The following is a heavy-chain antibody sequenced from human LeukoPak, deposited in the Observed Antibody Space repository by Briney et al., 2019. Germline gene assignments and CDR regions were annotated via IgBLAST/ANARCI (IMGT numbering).Heavy chain of an antibody. D-gene: IGHD3-22*01. V-gene: IGHV3-74*01. Sequence: GGSLRLSCTASGFSFSGHWMHWARQLPGKGLVWVSRISPTGSTTSYADSVKGRFTVSRDNSMDTLYLHMNSLNTEDTAVYYCARSHYYDSSGYDPYFDYWGQGTLVTVSS. J-gene: IGHJ4*02. CDR2: ISPTGSTT. CDR3: ARSHYYDSSGYDPYFDY. CDR1: GFSFSGHW.